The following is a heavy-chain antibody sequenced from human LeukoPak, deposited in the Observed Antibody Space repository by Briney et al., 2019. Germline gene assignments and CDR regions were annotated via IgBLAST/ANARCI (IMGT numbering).Heavy chain of an antibody. CDR1: GFTLSNYW. V-gene: IGHV3-7*01. D-gene: IGHD4-17*01. CDR3: ARLNYGDSSVGY. Sequence: GGSLRLSCAASGFTLSNYWMGWVRRAPGKGLEGVANINQDGSEKYYVDSVKGRFTISRDNAKNSLYLQMNSLRAEDTAVYYCARLNYGDSSVGYWGQGTLVTVSS. J-gene: IGHJ4*02. CDR2: INQDGSEK.